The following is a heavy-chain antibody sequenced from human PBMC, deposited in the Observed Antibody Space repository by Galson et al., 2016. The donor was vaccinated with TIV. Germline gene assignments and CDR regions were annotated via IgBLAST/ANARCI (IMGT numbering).Heavy chain of an antibody. D-gene: IGHD3-22*01. V-gene: IGHV1-69*13. Sequence: SVKVSCKASGVTFSYFAFSWVRQAPGQGPEWMGGIVPMFGTTNYAQKFQGRVTISADESTTTAYLELSSLRSEDTAAYYCARGRGLYDSSGYFLFDHWGQGTLVTVSS. J-gene: IGHJ5*02. CDR2: IVPMFGTT. CDR3: ARGRGLYDSSGYFLFDH. CDR1: GVTFSYFA.